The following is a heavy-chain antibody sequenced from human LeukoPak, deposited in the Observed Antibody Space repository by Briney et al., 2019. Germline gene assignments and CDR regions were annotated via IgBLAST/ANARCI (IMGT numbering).Heavy chain of an antibody. J-gene: IGHJ3*02. CDR3: ARLDGIAAVDN. Sequence: PSETLSLTCTVSGGSISSSSYYWGWIRQSPGKGLEWIGTIYYSGNTYYNPSLKSRVTISVDTSKNQFSLKLSSVTAADTALYYCARLDGIAAVDNWGQGPMVIVSS. D-gene: IGHD6-13*01. CDR1: GGSISSSSYY. V-gene: IGHV4-39*01. CDR2: IYYSGNT.